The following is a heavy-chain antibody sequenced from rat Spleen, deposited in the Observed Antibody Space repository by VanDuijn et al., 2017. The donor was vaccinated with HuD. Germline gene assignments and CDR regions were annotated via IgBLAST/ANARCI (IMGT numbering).Heavy chain of an antibody. CDR1: GFTFSDYY. D-gene: IGHD1-9*01. J-gene: IGHJ2*01. Sequence: EVQLVESDGGLVQPGKSLKLSCAASGFTFSDYYMAWVRQAPTKGLEWVAYISTGGGSTYYRDSVKGRFTISRDNAKSTLSLQMDSLRSEDTATYYCARRHYGYTDYFDYWGQGVMVTVSS. CDR2: ISTGGGST. V-gene: IGHV5-25*01. CDR3: ARRHYGYTDYFDY.